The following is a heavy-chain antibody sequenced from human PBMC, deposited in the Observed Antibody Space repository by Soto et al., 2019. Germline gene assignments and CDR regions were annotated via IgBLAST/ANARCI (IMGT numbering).Heavy chain of an antibody. CDR1: GFTFSSYA. Sequence: QVQLVESGGGVVQPGRSLRLCCAASGFTFSSYAMHWVRQAPGKGLEWVAVISYDGSNKYYADSVKGRFTISRDNSKNTLYLQMNSLRAEDTAVYYCARAPVPYGDYGGYFDYWGQGTLVTVSS. CDR3: ARAPVPYGDYGGYFDY. V-gene: IGHV3-30-3*01. D-gene: IGHD4-17*01. CDR2: ISYDGSNK. J-gene: IGHJ4*02.